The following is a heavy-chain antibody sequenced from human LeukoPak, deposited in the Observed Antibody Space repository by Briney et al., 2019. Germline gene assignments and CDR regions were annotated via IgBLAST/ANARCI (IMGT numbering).Heavy chain of an antibody. CDR1: GFTVSSNY. CDR2: IKQDGSEK. Sequence: GGSLRLSCAASGFTVSSNYMSWVRQAPGEGLEGVANIKQDGSEKYYVDSVRGRFTISRDNAKNSLYLQMNSLRAEDTAVYYCARCGYDSSGYYHFDYWGQGTLVTVSS. J-gene: IGHJ4*02. CDR3: ARCGYDSSGYYHFDY. D-gene: IGHD3-22*01. V-gene: IGHV3-7*01.